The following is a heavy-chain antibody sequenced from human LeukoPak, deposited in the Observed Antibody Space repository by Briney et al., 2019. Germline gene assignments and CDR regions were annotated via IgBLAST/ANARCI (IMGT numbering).Heavy chain of an antibody. CDR1: GITLSNLG. CDR3: AKRGVVIRVILVGFHKEAYYFDS. D-gene: IGHD2/OR15-2a*01. CDR2: ISGSGGSP. V-gene: IGHV3-23*01. Sequence: GGSWGLSWEVLGITLSNLGMSGFRKAQGRGREWFQVISGSGGSPNYADSVKGRFSISRDNPKNALYLQMNSLRAEDTAVYFCAKRGVVIRVILVGFHKEAYYFDSWGQGALVTVSS. J-gene: IGHJ4*02.